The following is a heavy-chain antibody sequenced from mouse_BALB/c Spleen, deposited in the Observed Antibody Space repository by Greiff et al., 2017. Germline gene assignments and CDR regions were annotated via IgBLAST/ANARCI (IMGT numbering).Heavy chain of an antibody. CDR3: VREGYYRYED. D-gene: IGHD2-14*01. CDR1: GFSLTSYD. V-gene: IGHV2-9-2*01. Sequence: VQLVESGPGLVAPSQSLSITCTVSGFSLTSYDISWIRQPPGKGLEWLGVIWTGGGTNYNSAFMSRLSISKDNSKSQVFLKMNSLQTDDTAIYYCVREGYYRYEDWGQGTLVTVSA. CDR2: IWTGGGT. J-gene: IGHJ3*01.